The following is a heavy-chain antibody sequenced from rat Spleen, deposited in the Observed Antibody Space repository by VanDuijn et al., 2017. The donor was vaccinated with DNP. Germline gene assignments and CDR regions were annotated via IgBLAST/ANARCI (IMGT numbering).Heavy chain of an antibody. CDR3: AGGGPEY. J-gene: IGHJ2*01. CDR1: GFSFSNYG. Sequence: EVQLVESGGGLVQPGRSLKLSCAASGFSFSNYGMAWVRQAPTKGLEWVASISYDGSKTYYRESVKGRFTISRDDAKSTLYLQMVSLRSEDKAAYYCAGGGPEYWGQGVMVTVSS. V-gene: IGHV5-29*01. CDR2: ISYDGSKT.